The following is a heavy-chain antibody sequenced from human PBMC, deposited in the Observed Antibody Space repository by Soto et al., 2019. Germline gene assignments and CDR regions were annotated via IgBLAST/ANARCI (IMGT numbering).Heavy chain of an antibody. CDR2: ISYDGSNK. J-gene: IGHJ4*02. CDR3: AKDRAGDIYVAARSGLDY. D-gene: IGHD3-3*01. Sequence: GGSLRLSCAASGFTFFSYGMHWVRQAPSKGLEWVAVISYDGSNKYYGDSVKGRFTISRDNSKNTLYLQMNSLRADDTAVYYCAKDRAGDIYVAARSGLDYWGQGTLGTVS. V-gene: IGHV3-30*18. CDR1: GFTFFSYG.